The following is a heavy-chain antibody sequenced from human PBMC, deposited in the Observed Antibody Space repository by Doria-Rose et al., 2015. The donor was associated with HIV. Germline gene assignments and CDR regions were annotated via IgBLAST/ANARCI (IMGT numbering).Heavy chain of an antibody. CDR3: ARGVGGTGAYDF. CDR2: ISHSGSS. V-gene: IGHV4-34*01. J-gene: IGHJ4*02. D-gene: IGHD1-26*01. CDR1: GGSFSGYY. Sequence: QVPLQQWGARLLKPAETLSLTCAVYGGSFSGYYWSRIRQSPGKGLEWIGEISHSGSSTYDPSLKSRVTISVDTSKNQFSLKLNSVTAADTAIYYCARGVGGTGAYDFWGQGTLVTVST.